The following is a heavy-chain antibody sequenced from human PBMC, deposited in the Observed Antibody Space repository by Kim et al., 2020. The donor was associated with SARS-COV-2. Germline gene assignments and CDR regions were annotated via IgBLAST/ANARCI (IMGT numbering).Heavy chain of an antibody. Sequence: SVKVSCKASGGTFSSYAISWVRQAPGQGLEWMGGIIPIFGTANYAQKFQGRVTITADESTSTAYMELSSLRSEDTAVYYCASGYCSSTSCYYSRGSYYGMDVWGQGTTVTVSS. V-gene: IGHV1-69*13. D-gene: IGHD2-2*01. CDR1: GGTFSSYA. J-gene: IGHJ6*02. CDR3: ASGYCSSTSCYYSRGSYYGMDV. CDR2: IIPIFGTA.